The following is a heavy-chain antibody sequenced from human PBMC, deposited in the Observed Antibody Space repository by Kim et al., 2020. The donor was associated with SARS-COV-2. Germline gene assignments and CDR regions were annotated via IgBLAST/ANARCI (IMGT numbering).Heavy chain of an antibody. CDR3: ARGSGSYSSNLDF. V-gene: IGHV4-59*09. Sequence: NPPLTSRVTISVETSKNQFSLRVTSLTTADTALYYCARGSGSYSSNLDFWGQGTLVTVSS. D-gene: IGHD3-10*01. J-gene: IGHJ4*02.